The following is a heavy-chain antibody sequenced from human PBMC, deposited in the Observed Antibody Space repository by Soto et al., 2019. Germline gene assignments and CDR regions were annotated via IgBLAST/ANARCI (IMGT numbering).Heavy chain of an antibody. Sequence: SETLSLTSTVSGGSISSYYWSWIRQPPGKGLEWIGYIYYSGSTNYNPSLKSRVTISVDTSKNQFSLKLSSVTAADTAVYYCARHRHYDSSVAFDIWGQGTMVTVSS. CDR2: IYYSGST. D-gene: IGHD3-22*01. CDR1: GGSISSYY. V-gene: IGHV4-59*08. CDR3: ARHRHYDSSVAFDI. J-gene: IGHJ3*02.